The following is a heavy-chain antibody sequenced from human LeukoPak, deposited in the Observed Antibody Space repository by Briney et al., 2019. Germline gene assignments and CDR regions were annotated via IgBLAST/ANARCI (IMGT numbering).Heavy chain of an antibody. J-gene: IGHJ4*02. CDR3: ARRGILTGYMFDY. CDR1: GYTFTSYY. V-gene: IGHV1-46*03. CDR2: INPSGGST. Sequence: ASVKVSCKASGYTFTSYYMHWVRQAPGQGLEWMGIINPSGGSTTYAQKFQGRVTMTSDTSTSTVYMELSSLRSDDTAVYYCARRGILTGYMFDYWGQGTQVTVSS. D-gene: IGHD3-9*01.